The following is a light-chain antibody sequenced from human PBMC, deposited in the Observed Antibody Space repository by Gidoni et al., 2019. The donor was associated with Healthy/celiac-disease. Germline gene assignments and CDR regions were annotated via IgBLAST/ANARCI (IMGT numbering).Light chain of an antibody. Sequence: DFQLTRSPSPLSASLGDRVTITCRASQTISSYLNWYQQKPGKAPKLLIYAASSLQIGVPSRFSGSGSGTDFTLTISSLQPEDIATYYCQQRYSTPLTFXQXTKVEIK. CDR3: QQRYSTPLT. V-gene: IGKV1-39*01. CDR1: QTISSY. J-gene: IGKJ1*01. CDR2: AAS.